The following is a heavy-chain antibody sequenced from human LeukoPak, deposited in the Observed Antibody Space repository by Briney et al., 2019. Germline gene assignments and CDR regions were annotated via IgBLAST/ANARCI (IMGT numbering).Heavy chain of an antibody. V-gene: IGHV3-11*01. CDR1: GFTISDYY. CDR3: ARDRRSTNSYEFDP. Sequence: GGSLRLSCAASGFTISDYYMSWVRQAPGKGLKWVSCISRSGSAMYYADSVKGRFTISRDNAKNSVYLQMNTLRAEDTAVYFCARDRRSTNSYEFDPWGQGTLVTVSS. J-gene: IGHJ5*02. CDR2: ISRSGSAM. D-gene: IGHD2-2*01.